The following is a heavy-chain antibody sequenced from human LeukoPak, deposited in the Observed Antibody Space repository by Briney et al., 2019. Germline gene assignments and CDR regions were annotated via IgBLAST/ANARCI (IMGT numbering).Heavy chain of an antibody. V-gene: IGHV4-34*01. Sequence: PSETLSLTCAVYGGSFSGYYWSWIRQPPGKGLEWIGEINHSGSTNYNPSLKSPVTISVDTSKNQFSLKLSSVTAADTAVYYCARAPTLYCSGGSCYFDYWGQGTLVTVSS. CDR2: INHSGST. CDR1: GGSFSGYY. D-gene: IGHD2-15*01. CDR3: ARAPTLYCSGGSCYFDY. J-gene: IGHJ4*02.